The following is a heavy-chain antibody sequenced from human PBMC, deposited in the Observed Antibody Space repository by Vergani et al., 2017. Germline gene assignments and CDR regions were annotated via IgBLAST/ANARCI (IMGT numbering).Heavy chain of an antibody. V-gene: IGHV5-51*01. J-gene: IGHJ5*02. CDR3: ARQTGYSSSGTADNWFDP. CDR1: GYSFTSYW. D-gene: IGHD6-13*01. CDR2: IYPGDSDT. Sequence: EVQLVQSGAEVTKPGESLKISCKGSGYSFTSYWIVWVRQMPGKGLGWMGIIYPGDSDTRYRPSFQGQVTISADKSISTAYLQWSSLKASDTAMYYCARQTGYSSSGTADNWFDPWGQGTMVTVSS.